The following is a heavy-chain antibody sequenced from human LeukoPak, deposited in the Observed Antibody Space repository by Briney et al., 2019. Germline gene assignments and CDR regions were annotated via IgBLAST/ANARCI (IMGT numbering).Heavy chain of an antibody. D-gene: IGHD3-16*01. CDR3: ARVLAGGPDY. Sequence: GGSLRLSCAASGFTFSSYAMGWVGQAPGKGLEWVSAISGSGGSTYYADSVKGRFTISRDNSKNTLYLQMNSLRAEDTAVYYCARVLAGGPDYWGQGTLVTVSS. J-gene: IGHJ4*02. CDR1: GFTFSSYA. CDR2: ISGSGGST. V-gene: IGHV3-23*01.